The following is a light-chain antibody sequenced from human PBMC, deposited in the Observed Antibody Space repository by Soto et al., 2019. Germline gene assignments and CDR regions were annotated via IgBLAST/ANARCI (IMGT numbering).Light chain of an antibody. CDR2: GAS. CDR3: QQYGSSPH. V-gene: IGKV3-20*01. Sequence: EIVLTPSPGTLSLSPGERATLSCRASQSVSSSYLAWYQQKPGQAPRLLIYGASSRATGIPDRFSGSGSGTDFTLTISGLEPEAFAVYYCQQYGSSPHFGQGTKVDIK. J-gene: IGKJ1*01. CDR1: QSVSSSY.